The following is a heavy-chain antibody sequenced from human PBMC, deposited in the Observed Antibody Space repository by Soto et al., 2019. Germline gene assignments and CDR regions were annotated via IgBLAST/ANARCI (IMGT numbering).Heavy chain of an antibody. J-gene: IGHJ4*02. CDR3: VRDLRDYGGDMGYFDY. CDR1: GYTFTNFG. V-gene: IGHV1-18*01. D-gene: IGHD2-21*02. CDR2: ISPETGKT. Sequence: QVQLVQSGAEVKRPGASVKVSCTASGYTFTNFGVTWVRQAPGQGLEWMSWISPETGKTYCARKLQGRVTMTTDTCTNTAYMELGSLRSDDTAVYYCVRDLRDYGGDMGYFDYWGQGTLVIVSS.